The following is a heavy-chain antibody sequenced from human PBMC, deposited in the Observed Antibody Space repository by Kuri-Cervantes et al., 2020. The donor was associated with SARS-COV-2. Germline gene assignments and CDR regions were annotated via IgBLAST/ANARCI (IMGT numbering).Heavy chain of an antibody. D-gene: IGHD5-12*01. CDR1: GFTFSSYS. V-gene: IGHV3-21*01. CDR3: AGEARNIVWDYYYGMDV. J-gene: IGHJ6*02. CDR2: ISSSSSYI. Sequence: ETLSLTCAASGFTFSSYSMNWVRQAPGKGLEWVSSISSSSSYIYYADSVKGRFTISRDNAKNSLYLQMNSLRAEDTAVYYCAGEARNIVWDYYYGMDVWGQGTTVTVSS.